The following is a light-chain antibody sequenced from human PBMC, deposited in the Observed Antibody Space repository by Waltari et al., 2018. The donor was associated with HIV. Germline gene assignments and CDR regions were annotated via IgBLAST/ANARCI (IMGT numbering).Light chain of an antibody. Sequence: QSALTQPASVSGSPGQSITISCTGTSSDVGSYNLVSWYQQHPGKAPKLIIYEVSKRPSGVSNRFSGSKSGNTASLTSAGLQAEDEADYYCCSYAGSSTYWVFGGGTKVTVL. CDR2: EVS. CDR1: SSDVGSYNL. J-gene: IGLJ3*02. V-gene: IGLV2-23*02. CDR3: CSYAGSSTYWV.